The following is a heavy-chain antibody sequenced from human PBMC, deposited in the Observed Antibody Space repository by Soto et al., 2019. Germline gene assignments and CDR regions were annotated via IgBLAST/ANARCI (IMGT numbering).Heavy chain of an antibody. CDR3: ARPEIVAAIGGALDC. D-gene: IGHD5-12*01. V-gene: IGHV3-33*01. J-gene: IGHJ4*02. Sequence: QVQLVESGGGVVQPGRSLRLSCEASGFTFSNYGMHWVRQAPGKGLEWVAVIWNDGTSRYYADSVKGRFTISRDNSKNPLFLQMNNLRAEDTAVYYCARPEIVAAIGGALDCWGQGTLVTVSS. CDR2: IWNDGTSR. CDR1: GFTFSNYG.